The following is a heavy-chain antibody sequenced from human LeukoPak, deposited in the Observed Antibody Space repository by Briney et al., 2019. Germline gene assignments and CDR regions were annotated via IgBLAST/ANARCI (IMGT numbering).Heavy chain of an antibody. CDR1: GFTFSSYS. J-gene: IGHJ6*02. CDR3: ARRVNDGMDV. D-gene: IGHD4-23*01. V-gene: IGHV3-21*01. Sequence: PRRSLRLSCAASGFTFSSYSMNWVRQAPGKGLEWVSSIGSSSSYIYYADSVKGRFTISRDNAKNSLYLQMNSLRAEDTAVYYCARRVNDGMDVWGQGPTIDVSS. CDR2: IGSSSSYI.